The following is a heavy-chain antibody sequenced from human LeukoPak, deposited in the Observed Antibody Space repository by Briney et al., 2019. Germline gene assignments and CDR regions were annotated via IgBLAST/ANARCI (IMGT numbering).Heavy chain of an antibody. CDR1: GFTFSSYA. CDR2: IRSDGSNN. J-gene: IGHJ3*01. Sequence: PGGSLRLSCAASGFTFSSYAMHWVRQAPGKGLEWVTFIRSDGSNNYYADSVKGRFTVSRDNSKNRLYLQMNSLRADDTAVYYCAKEEAIFGVVITPTPPGAGGGQGTMVTVSS. V-gene: IGHV3-30*02. D-gene: IGHD3-3*01. CDR3: AKEEAIFGVVITPTPPGAG.